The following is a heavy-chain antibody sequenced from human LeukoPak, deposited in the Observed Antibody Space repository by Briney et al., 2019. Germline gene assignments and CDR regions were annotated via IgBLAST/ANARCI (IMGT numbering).Heavy chain of an antibody. J-gene: IGHJ1*01. CDR3: AEDRPPECSSTCCFAEYFQH. Sequence: PGGSLRLLCEASGLHFSSYGMHWGGPAPGKGPGGVAVISYEGSNKYYADSVKGRFTISRDNSKNTLYMQMNSLRAEDTAEYYCAEDRPPECSSTCCFAEYFQHWGQGALVTVAS. V-gene: IGHV3-30*18. CDR1: GLHFSSYG. CDR2: ISYEGSNK. D-gene: IGHD2-2*01.